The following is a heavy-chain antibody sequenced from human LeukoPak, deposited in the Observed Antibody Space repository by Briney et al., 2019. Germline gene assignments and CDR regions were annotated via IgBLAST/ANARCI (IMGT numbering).Heavy chain of an antibody. D-gene: IGHD6-13*01. J-gene: IGHJ4*02. CDR1: GGTFSSYA. Sequence: ASVKVSCKASGGTFSSYAISWVRQAPGQGLEWMGGIIPIFGTANYAQKFRGRVTITADESTSTAYMELSSLRSEDTAVYYCAREGQYSSSWYAYWGQGTLVTVSS. CDR2: IIPIFGTA. CDR3: AREGQYSSSWYAY. V-gene: IGHV1-69*13.